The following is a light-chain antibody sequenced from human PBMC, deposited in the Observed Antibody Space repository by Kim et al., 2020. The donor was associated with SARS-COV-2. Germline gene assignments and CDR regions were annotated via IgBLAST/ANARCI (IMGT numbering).Light chain of an antibody. CDR2: QNR. V-gene: IGLV3-1*01. J-gene: IGLJ3*02. Sequence: SVSPGQTASIVCSGDKLWNKYVSWYRQRPGQSPILVIYQNRKRPSGIPERISGSTSGNTATLTISGTQAMDEADYYCQAWDSSSWMFGGGTQLTVL. CDR1: KLWNKY. CDR3: QAWDSSSWM.